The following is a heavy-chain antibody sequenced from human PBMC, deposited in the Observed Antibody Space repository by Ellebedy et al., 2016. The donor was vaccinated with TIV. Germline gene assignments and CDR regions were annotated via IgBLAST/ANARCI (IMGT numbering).Heavy chain of an antibody. V-gene: IGHV3-23*01. J-gene: IGHJ4*02. Sequence: GESLKISCAASGFTFSNYAMSWVRQAPGMGLEWVSMINGIGDTTFDADSLKGRFTISRDNARGSLSLQMDSLRAEDTAVYYCATGRWEGGLPSFFDLWGQGTLVSVSP. D-gene: IGHD1-26*01. CDR3: ATGRWEGGLPSFFDL. CDR1: GFTFSNYA. CDR2: INGIGDTT.